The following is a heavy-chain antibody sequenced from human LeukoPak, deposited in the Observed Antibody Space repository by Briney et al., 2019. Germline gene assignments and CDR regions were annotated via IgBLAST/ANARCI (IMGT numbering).Heavy chain of an antibody. CDR1: GYTLTELS. J-gene: IGHJ4*02. CDR3: ATGSSSWYRVGYFDY. V-gene: IGHV1-24*01. Sequence: ASVKVSCKVSGYTLTELSMHWVRQAPGKGLEWMGGFDPEDGETIYAQKFQGRVTMTEDTSTDTAYMELSSLRSVDTAVYYCATGSSSWYRVGYFDYWGQGTLVTVSS. D-gene: IGHD6-13*01. CDR2: FDPEDGET.